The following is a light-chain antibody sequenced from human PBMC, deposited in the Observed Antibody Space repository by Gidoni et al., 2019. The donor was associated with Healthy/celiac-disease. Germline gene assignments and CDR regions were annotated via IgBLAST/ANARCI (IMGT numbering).Light chain of an antibody. V-gene: IGKV3-15*01. Sequence: EIVMTQSPATLSVSPGERATRSCRTSQSVSSNLDWYQQKPGQAPRLLIYGASTRATGIPARFGGSGSGTEFTLNISSLQSEDFEVYYCQQGLTFGGGTKVEIK. CDR2: GAS. CDR3: QQGLT. J-gene: IGKJ4*01. CDR1: QSVSSN.